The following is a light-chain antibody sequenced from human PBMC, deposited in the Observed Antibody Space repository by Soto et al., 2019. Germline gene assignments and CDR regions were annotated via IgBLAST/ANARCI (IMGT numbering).Light chain of an antibody. Sequence: DIQMTQSPSSLSASVGHTVTIPCRASQDVRSDLGWYQHKPGKAPKRLIYAASRLQGGVPSRFSGSGSGTEFTLTICSLPPEDSATYYCLQHDSFPYTFGQGNRLEI. V-gene: IGKV1-17*01. CDR3: LQHDSFPYT. CDR1: QDVRSD. J-gene: IGKJ2*01. CDR2: AAS.